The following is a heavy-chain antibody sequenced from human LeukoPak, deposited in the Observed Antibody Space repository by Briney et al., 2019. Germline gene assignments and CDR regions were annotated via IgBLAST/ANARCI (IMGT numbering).Heavy chain of an antibody. D-gene: IGHD3-3*01. Sequence: GGSLRLSCAASGFTFSSYAMHWVRQAPGKGLEWVAVISYDGSNKYYADSVKGRFTISRDNSKNTLYLQMNNLRAEDTAVYYCSRDPHWSPRRSYGMDVWGQGTTVTVSS. CDR1: GFTFSSYA. J-gene: IGHJ6*02. CDR3: SRDPHWSPRRSYGMDV. V-gene: IGHV3-30*04. CDR2: ISYDGSNK.